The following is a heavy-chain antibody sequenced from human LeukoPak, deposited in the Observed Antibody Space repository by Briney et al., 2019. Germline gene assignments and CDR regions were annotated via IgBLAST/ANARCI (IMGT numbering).Heavy chain of an antibody. V-gene: IGHV3-11*01. CDR3: ARPFGEYQLLYPDY. J-gene: IGHJ4*02. CDR1: GFTFSDYY. CDR2: ITSSGNTI. Sequence: GGSLRLSCAASGFTFSDYYMHWIRQAPGKGLEWVSSITSSGNTIYYADSVKGRFTISRDNAKSSLYLQMNSLRAEDTAVYYCARPFGEYQLLYPDYWGQGTLVTVSS. D-gene: IGHD2-2*02.